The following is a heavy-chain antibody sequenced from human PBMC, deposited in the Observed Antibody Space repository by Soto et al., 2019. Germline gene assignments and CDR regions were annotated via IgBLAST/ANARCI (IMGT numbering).Heavy chain of an antibody. Sequence: GASVKVSCKASGGTFSSYGISWVRQAPGQGLQWMGGFIPIFGTADYAQKFQGRLTITVDESTSTAYMELRSLRSEDTAVYYCARDLYSSSSIWGFDYWGQGTLVTVSS. CDR2: FIPIFGTA. CDR1: GGTFSSYG. V-gene: IGHV1-69*13. D-gene: IGHD6-6*01. CDR3: ARDLYSSSSIWGFDY. J-gene: IGHJ4*02.